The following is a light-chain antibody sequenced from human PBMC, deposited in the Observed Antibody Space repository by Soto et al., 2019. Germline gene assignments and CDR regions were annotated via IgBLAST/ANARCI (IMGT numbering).Light chain of an antibody. CDR2: TGS. J-gene: IGKJ1*01. V-gene: IGKV1-17*01. Sequence: DIQMTQSPSSLSASVGDRVTITCRPSQVISNDLVWYQQKPGKAPKRLMYTGSSLESGVPSRFSGTGSGTEFTLTITTLQAEDSATYYCVHHNTYPLAFRQGTKVDIK. CDR3: VHHNTYPLA. CDR1: QVISND.